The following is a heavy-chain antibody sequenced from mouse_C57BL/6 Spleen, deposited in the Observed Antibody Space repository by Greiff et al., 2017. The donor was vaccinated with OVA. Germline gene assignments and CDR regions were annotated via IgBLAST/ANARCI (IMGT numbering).Heavy chain of an antibody. Sequence: EVQLQESGPGLVKPSQSLSLTCSVTGYSITSGYYWNWIRQFPGNKLEWMGYISYDGSNNYNPSLKNRISITRDTSKNQFFLKLNSVTTEDTATDYCARVDYGNPFDYWGQGTTLTVSS. D-gene: IGHD2-1*01. CDR1: GYSITSGYY. V-gene: IGHV3-6*01. J-gene: IGHJ2*01. CDR3: ARVDYGNPFDY. CDR2: ISYDGSN.